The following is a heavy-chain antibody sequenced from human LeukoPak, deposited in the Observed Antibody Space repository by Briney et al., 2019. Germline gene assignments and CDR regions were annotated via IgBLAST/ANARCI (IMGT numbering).Heavy chain of an antibody. V-gene: IGHV1-46*01. CDR1: GYTFTSYY. J-gene: IGHJ5*02. CDR3: ARDLGYCSGGSCYPGWFDP. D-gene: IGHD2-15*01. CDR2: INPSGGST. Sequence: ASVKVSCKASGYTFTSYYMHWVRQAPGQGLEWMGIINPSGGSTSYAQKFQGRVTMTRDTSISTAYMELSRLRSDDTAVYYCARDLGYCSGGSCYPGWFDPWGQGTLVTVSS.